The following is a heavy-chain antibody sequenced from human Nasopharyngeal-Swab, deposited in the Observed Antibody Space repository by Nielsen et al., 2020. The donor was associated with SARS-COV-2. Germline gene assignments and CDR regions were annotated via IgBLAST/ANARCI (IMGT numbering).Heavy chain of an antibody. D-gene: IGHD6-19*01. CDR2: IDWDDDK. CDR3: ARAVAGTALDY. Sequence: SGPTLVKPTPTLTLTCTFSGFSLRPSGMCVSWIRQPQGKAVEGLARIDWDDDKYYSTSLKTRLTISKDTSKNQVVLTMTNMDPVDTATYYCARAVAGTALDYWGQGTLVTVSS. J-gene: IGHJ4*02. CDR1: GFSLRPSGMC. V-gene: IGHV2-70*11.